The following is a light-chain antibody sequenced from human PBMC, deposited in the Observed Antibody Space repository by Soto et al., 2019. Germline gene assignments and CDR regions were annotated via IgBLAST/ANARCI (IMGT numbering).Light chain of an antibody. V-gene: IGKV3-11*01. CDR1: QRVSSY. CDR2: DVS. CDR3: QQFSSYPLT. Sequence: EVVLTQSPVTLSLSPGERATLSCRASQRVSSYLAWYQQKPGQAPRLLIYDVSNRATGIPARFSGSGSGTDFTLTISRLEPEDFAVYYCQQFSSYPLTFGGGTKGDIK. J-gene: IGKJ4*01.